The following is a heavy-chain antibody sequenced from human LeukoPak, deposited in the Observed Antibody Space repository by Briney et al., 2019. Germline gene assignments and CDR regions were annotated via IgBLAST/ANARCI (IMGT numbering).Heavy chain of an antibody. CDR3: ARKNGDYEDWFDP. CDR2: IYYSGST. CDR1: GGSISSYY. D-gene: IGHD4-17*01. V-gene: IGHV4-59*08. Sequence: SETLPLTCTVSGGSISSYYWSWIRQPPGKGLEWIGYIYYSGSTNYNPSLKSRVTISVDTSKNQFSLKLSSVTAADTAVYYCARKNGDYEDWFDPWGQGTLVTVSS. J-gene: IGHJ5*02.